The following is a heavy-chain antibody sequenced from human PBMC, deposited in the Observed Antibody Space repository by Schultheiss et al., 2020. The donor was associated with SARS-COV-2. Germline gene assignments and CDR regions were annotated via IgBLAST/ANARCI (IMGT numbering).Heavy chain of an antibody. CDR3: ARDGYSYGYDRWYYFDY. Sequence: GGSLRLSCAASGFLFRSYTMNWVRQAPGKGLQWVSGISGGGDNTYYADSVKGRFTISRDNSKNTLYLQMNSLRAEDTAVYYCARDGYSYGYDRWYYFDYWGQGTLVTVSS. V-gene: IGHV3-23*01. D-gene: IGHD5-18*01. CDR2: ISGGGDNT. J-gene: IGHJ4*02. CDR1: GFLFRSYT.